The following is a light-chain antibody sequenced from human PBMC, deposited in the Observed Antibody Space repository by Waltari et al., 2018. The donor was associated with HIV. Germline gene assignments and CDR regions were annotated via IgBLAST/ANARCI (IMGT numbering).Light chain of an antibody. J-gene: IGKJ5*01. CDR1: QSVSSN. Sequence: EIVMTQSPATLSVSPGERATLSCRASQSVSSNLAWYQQKPGQTPRLLSYGASTRATGIQARFSGSGAETEVTLTISSLQSEDFAVYYCQQYNNWPFTFGQGTRLEIK. CDR2: GAS. V-gene: IGKV3-15*01. CDR3: QQYNNWPFT.